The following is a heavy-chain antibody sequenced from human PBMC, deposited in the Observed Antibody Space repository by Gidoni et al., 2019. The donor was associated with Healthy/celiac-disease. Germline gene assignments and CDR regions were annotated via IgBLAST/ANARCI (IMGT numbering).Heavy chain of an antibody. D-gene: IGHD6-19*01. V-gene: IGHV3-74*01. CDR2: ISSDGSST. J-gene: IGHJ4*02. Sequence: EVQLLESGGGLVQPGGCLSLSCAASGFTVSRYWMHWVRQAPGKGLVWVSRISSDGSSTSYADSVKGRFTISSDNAKNTLYLQMNSLRAEDTAVYYCARDQMGYSSGWGSDYWGQGTLVTVSS. CDR1: GFTVSRYW. CDR3: ARDQMGYSSGWGSDY.